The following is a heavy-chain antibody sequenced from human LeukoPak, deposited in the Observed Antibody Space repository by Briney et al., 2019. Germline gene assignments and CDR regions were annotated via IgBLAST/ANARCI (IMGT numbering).Heavy chain of an antibody. CDR2: ISYDGSNK. Sequence: PGGSLRLSCAASGFTFSSYWMNWVRQAPGKGLEWVAVISYDGSNKYYADSVKGRFTISRDNSKNTLYLQMNSLRAEDTAVYYCARDDIVVVPAAIPNGMDVWGQGTTVTVSS. CDR3: ARDDIVVVPAAIPNGMDV. CDR1: GFTFSSYW. D-gene: IGHD2-2*01. J-gene: IGHJ6*02. V-gene: IGHV3-30-3*01.